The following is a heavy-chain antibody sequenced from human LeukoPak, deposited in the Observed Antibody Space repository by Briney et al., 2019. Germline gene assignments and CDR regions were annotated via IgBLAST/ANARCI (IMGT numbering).Heavy chain of an antibody. V-gene: IGHV3-23*01. J-gene: IGHJ4*02. CDR2: VSGGGDST. Sequence: GGSLRLSCAASGFTFSNHAMSWVRQAPGKGLECVSTVSGGGDSTYYADSVKGRFTISRDNSQNTLFLQMNSLRAEDTAVYYCAKDFWYSSSWSYHFFDSWGQGKLVTVSS. CDR3: AKDFWYSSSWSYHFFDS. CDR1: GFTFSNHA. D-gene: IGHD6-13*01.